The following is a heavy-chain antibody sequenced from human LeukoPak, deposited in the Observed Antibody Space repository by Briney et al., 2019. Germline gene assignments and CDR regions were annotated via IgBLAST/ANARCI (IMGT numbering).Heavy chain of an antibody. CDR1: GGSFSGYY. Sequence: SETLSLTCAVYGGSFSGYYWSWIRQPPGKGLEWIGEINHSGSTNYNPSLRSRVTISVDTSKNQFSLKLSSVTAADTAVYYCARGVPSDYWGQGTLVTVSS. V-gene: IGHV4-34*01. CDR3: ARGVPSDY. CDR2: INHSGST. D-gene: IGHD6-6*01. J-gene: IGHJ4*02.